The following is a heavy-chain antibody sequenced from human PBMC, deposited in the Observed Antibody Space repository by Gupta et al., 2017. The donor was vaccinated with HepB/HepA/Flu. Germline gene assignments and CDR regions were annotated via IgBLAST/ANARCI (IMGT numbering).Heavy chain of an antibody. V-gene: IGHV3-74*01. Sequence: EAQVEESGGGVVQPGGSLRLSCEASEFTFSNYWMHWFRQAPGKGLVWVSRINSDGSRIDYADSVKGRFTISRDNAKKTLYLKMNSLRAEDTAVYYWGRDAFGERDYWGQESWSPSPQ. D-gene: IGHD3-10*01. J-gene: IGHJ4*01. CDR3: GRDAFGERDY. CDR2: INSDGSRI. CDR1: EFTFSNYW.